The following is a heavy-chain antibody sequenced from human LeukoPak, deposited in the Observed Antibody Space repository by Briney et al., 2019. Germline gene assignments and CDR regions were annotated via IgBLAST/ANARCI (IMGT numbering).Heavy chain of an antibody. CDR1: GFTFTSSA. CDR2: IVVGSGNT. CDR3: AAGEILEWLIRDYYYYYMDV. J-gene: IGHJ6*03. V-gene: IGHV1-58*01. Sequence: GASVKVSCKASGFTFTSSAVQWVRQARGQRLEWIGWIVVGSGNTNYAQKFQERVTITRDMSTSTAYMELSSLRSEDTAVYYCAAGEILEWLIRDYYYYYMDVWGKGTTVTVSS. D-gene: IGHD3-3*01.